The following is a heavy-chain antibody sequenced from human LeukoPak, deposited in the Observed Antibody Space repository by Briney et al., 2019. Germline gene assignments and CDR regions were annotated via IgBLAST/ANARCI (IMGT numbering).Heavy chain of an antibody. CDR3: ARDSNSGYDFDY. Sequence: SETLSLTCTVSGGSISSNYWSWIRQPPGKGLEWIVGYLHYSGSTNYNPSLKSRVTISVDTSKNQFSLKLSSVTAADTAVYYCARDSNSGYDFDYWGQGTLVTVSS. CDR1: GGSISSNY. V-gene: IGHV4-59*01. J-gene: IGHJ4*02. D-gene: IGHD5-12*01. CDR2: LHYSGST.